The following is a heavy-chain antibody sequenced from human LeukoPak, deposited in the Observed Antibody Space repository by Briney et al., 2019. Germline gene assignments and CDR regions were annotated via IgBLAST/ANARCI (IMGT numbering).Heavy chain of an antibody. J-gene: IGHJ3*01. CDR3: AKAYSGTYYGAFDL. D-gene: IGHD1-26*01. CDR1: GFTFSNYA. V-gene: IGHV3-23*01. CDR2: ISGSGGST. Sequence: GGSLRLSCAASGFTFSNYAMSWVRQAPGKGLEWVSAISGSGGSTYYADSVKGRFTIPRDNSKNTLYLQMNSLRAEDTAVYYCAKAYSGTYYGAFDLWGQGTMVAVSS.